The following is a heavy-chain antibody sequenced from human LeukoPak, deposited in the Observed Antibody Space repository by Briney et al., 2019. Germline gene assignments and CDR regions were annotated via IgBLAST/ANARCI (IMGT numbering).Heavy chain of an antibody. CDR1: GGSFSGYY. Sequence: SETLSLTCAVYGGSFSGYYWSWIRQPPGKGLEWIGEINHSGSTNYNPSLKSRVTISVDTSKNQFSLKLSSVTAADTAVYYCARALFDWLPPNWFDPWGQGTLVTVSS. CDR3: ARALFDWLPPNWFDP. CDR2: INHSGST. V-gene: IGHV4-34*01. D-gene: IGHD3-9*01. J-gene: IGHJ5*02.